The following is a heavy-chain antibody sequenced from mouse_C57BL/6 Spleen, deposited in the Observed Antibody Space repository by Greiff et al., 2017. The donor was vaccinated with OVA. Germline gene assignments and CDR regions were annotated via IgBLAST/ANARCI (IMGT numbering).Heavy chain of an antibody. Sequence: VQLVESGAELARPGASVKMSCKASGYTFTSYTMHWVKQRPGQGLEWIGYINPSSGYTKYNQKFKDKATLTADKSSSTAYMQLSSLTSEDSAVYYCARGTTAYFDYWGQGTTLTVSS. CDR3: ARGTTAYFDY. V-gene: IGHV1-4*01. CDR2: INPSSGYT. J-gene: IGHJ2*01. CDR1: GYTFTSYT. D-gene: IGHD1-2*01.